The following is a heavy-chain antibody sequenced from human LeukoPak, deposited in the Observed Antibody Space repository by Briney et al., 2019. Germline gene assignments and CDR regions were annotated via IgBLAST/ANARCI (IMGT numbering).Heavy chain of an antibody. J-gene: IGHJ4*02. CDR3: ACEYSSSWFDY. CDR2: ISYDGSNK. D-gene: IGHD6-13*01. Sequence: GRSLRLSCAASGFTFSSYAMHWVRQAPGKGLEWVAVISYDGSNKYCADSVKGRFTISRDNSKNTLYLQMNSLRAEDTAVYYCACEYSSSWFDYWGQGTLVTVSS. V-gene: IGHV3-30-3*01. CDR1: GFTFSSYA.